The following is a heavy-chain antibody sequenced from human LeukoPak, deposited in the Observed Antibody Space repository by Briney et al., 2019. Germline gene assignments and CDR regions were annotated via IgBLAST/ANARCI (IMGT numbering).Heavy chain of an antibody. CDR3: ARKTHDFRLLNGREWSGEYFQL. J-gene: IGHJ1*01. CDR2: IYTTGDT. D-gene: IGHD3-3*01. Sequence: SETLSLTCTVSRGPINSGDYFWSWIRQSAGKGLEWIGRIYTTGDTSYNPSLKSRVTISLDTSKNQFSLKLKSVTAADTAVYYCARKTHDFRLLNGREWSGEYFQLWGQGTLVTVSS. V-gene: IGHV4-61*02. CDR1: RGPINSGDYF.